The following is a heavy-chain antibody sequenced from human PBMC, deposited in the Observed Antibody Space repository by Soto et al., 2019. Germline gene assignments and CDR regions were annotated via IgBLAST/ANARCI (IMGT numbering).Heavy chain of an antibody. CDR2: IIPIFGTA. CDR1: GGTFSSYA. J-gene: IGHJ4*02. D-gene: IGHD3-22*01. CDR3: ARQSYDSSGYYYFDY. V-gene: IGHV1-69*13. Sequence: ASLKVSCKASGGTFSSYAISWVRQAPGQGLEWMGGIIPIFGTANYAQKFQGRVTITADESTSTAYMELSSLRSEDTAVYYCARQSYDSSGYYYFDYWGQGTLVIVSS.